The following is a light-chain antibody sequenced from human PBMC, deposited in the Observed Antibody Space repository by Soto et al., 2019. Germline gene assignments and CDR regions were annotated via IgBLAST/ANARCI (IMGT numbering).Light chain of an antibody. CDR1: SGSVSTNYY. V-gene: IGLV8-61*01. J-gene: IGLJ3*02. CDR3: VLHMNDGTWV. Sequence: QTVVTQEPSFSVSPGGTVTLTCGLNSGSVSTNYYPAWYQQTPGQAPRSLVYNTNTRSSGVPDRFPGSILGNRAALTISGAQADDESDYYCVLHMNDGTWVFGGGTKVTVL. CDR2: NTN.